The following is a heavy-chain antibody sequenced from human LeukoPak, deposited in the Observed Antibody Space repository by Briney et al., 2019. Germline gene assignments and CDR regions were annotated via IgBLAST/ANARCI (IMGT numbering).Heavy chain of an antibody. J-gene: IGHJ4*02. D-gene: IGHD4-23*01. Sequence: GGSLRLSCVASGFTFSSYCMSWVRQAPGKELEWVANIKQDGSEKYYVHSVKGRFTISRDNAKNSLYLQMNSLRAEDTAVYYCARAATYYGGNEDYWGQGTLVTVSS. CDR2: IKQDGSEK. CDR1: GFTFSSYC. CDR3: ARAATYYGGNEDY. V-gene: IGHV3-7*03.